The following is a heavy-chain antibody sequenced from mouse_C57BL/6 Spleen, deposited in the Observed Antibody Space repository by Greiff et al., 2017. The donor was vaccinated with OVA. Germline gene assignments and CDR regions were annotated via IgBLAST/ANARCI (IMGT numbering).Heavy chain of an antibody. CDR2: ISGGGGNT. J-gene: IGHJ4*01. Sequence: EVKLVESGGGLVKPGGSLKLSCAASGFTFSSYTMSWVRQTPEKRLEWVATISGGGGNTYYTDSVKGRFTISRDNATNTLYLQMSSLRSEDTALYYCARHGYYAMDYWGQGTSVTVSS. V-gene: IGHV5-9*01. CDR1: GFTFSSYT. CDR3: ARHGYYAMDY.